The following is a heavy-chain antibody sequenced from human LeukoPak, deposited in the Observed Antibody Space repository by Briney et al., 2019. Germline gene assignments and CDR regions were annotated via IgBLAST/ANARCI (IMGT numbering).Heavy chain of an antibody. J-gene: IGHJ4*02. CDR3: ARGLGILRY. CDR2: IYYSGST. Sequence: SETLSLTCTVSGGSISSSSYYWGWIRQPPGKGLEWIGSIYYSGSTYYNPSLKSRVTISVDTSKNQFSLKLSSVTAADTAVYYCARGLGILRYWGQGTLVTVSS. CDR1: GGSISSSSYY. D-gene: IGHD2-15*01. V-gene: IGHV4-39*07.